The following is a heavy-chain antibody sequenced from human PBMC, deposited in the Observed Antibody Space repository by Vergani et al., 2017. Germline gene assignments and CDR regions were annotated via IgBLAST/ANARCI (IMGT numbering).Heavy chain of an antibody. CDR2: IDPSDSYT. CDR1: GYSFTSYW. Sequence: VQLVQSGAEVKKPGASLRISCKGSGYSFTSYWISWVRQMPGKGLEWMGRIDPSDSYTNYSPSFQGHVTISADKSISTAYLQWSSLKASDTAMYYCARVGWSYYDSSGYYYAPGGWFDPWGQGTLVTVSS. D-gene: IGHD3-22*01. V-gene: IGHV5-10-1*03. J-gene: IGHJ5*02. CDR3: ARVGWSYYDSSGYYYAPGGWFDP.